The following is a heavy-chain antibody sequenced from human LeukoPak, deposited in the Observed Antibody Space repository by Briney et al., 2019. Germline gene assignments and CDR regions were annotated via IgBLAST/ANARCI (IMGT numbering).Heavy chain of an antibody. J-gene: IGHJ4*02. CDR3: ARAGVVVVVAAMVEVFDY. CDR2: IKQDGSEK. CDR1: GFTFSSYG. V-gene: IGHV3-7*01. Sequence: GGSLRLSCAASGFTFSSYGMSWVRQAPGKGLEWLANIKQDGSEKYYVDSVKGRFTISRDNSKNTLYLQMNSLRAEDTAVYYCARAGVVVVVAAMVEVFDYWGQGTLVTVSS. D-gene: IGHD2-15*01.